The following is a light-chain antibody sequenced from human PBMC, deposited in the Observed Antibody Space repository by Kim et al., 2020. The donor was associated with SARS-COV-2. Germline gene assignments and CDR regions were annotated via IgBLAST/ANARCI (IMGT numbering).Light chain of an antibody. CDR3: GSFTSSSTRM. J-gene: IGLJ3*02. CDR2: DVT. V-gene: IGLV2-14*01. Sequence: QSALTQPASVSGSPGQSITISCTGPSSDVGVSWYQQHPGKAPKLIIYDVTNRPSGVSYRFSGSKSGTTASLTISGLQADDEADYYCGSFTSSSTRMFGGGTQLTVL. CDR1: SSDVGV.